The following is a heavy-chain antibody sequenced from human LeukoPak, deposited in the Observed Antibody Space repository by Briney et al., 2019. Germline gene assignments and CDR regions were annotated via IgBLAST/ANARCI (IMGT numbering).Heavy chain of an antibody. D-gene: IGHD2-2*01. J-gene: IGHJ4*02. V-gene: IGHV1-18*01. CDR1: GYTFANYG. CDR3: GRVQYVRPYQLDY. Sequence: ASVKVSCKASGYTFANYGINWVRQAPGQGLEWMGWISLANGNAGYAQRVQGRVTLTTDTSTSTAYMELRSLRSDDTAVYYCGRVQYVRPYQLDYWGQGTLVSISS. CDR2: ISLANGNA.